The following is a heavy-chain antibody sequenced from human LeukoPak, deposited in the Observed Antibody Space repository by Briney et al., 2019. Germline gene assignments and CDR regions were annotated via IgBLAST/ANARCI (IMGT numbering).Heavy chain of an antibody. D-gene: IGHD1-14*01. J-gene: IGHJ6*04. CDR1: GFTVSNNY. V-gene: IGHV3-66*02. CDR3: ATLLRTFNHWDV. CDR2: IYSGGST. Sequence: GGSLRLSCAASGFTVSNNYMSWVRQAPGKGLEWVAVIYSGGSTYYADSVKGRFTISRDNSKNTLYLQMNSPRAEDTAVYYCATLLRTFNHWDVWGKGTTVTVSS.